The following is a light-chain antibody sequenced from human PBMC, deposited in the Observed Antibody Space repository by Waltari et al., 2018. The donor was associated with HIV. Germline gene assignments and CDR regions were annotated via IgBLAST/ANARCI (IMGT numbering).Light chain of an antibody. Sequence: QSALTHPASVSGPPGPSLTLSCPARRCHVRSYPSFSWYQQHPGKAPKLMIYEVSNRPAGVSHRFSGSKSGNTASLTISGLQPEDEADYYCNSYTSISTWVFGGGTKLTVL. J-gene: IGLJ3*02. CDR3: NSYTSISTWV. CDR1: RCHVRSYPS. CDR2: EVS. V-gene: IGLV2-14*01.